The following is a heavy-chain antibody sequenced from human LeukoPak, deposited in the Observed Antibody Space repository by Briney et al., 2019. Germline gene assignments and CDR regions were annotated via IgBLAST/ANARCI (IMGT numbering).Heavy chain of an antibody. CDR1: GYTFTGYY. J-gene: IGHJ4*02. V-gene: IGHV1-2*02. CDR2: INPNSGGT. CDR3: ARDRYCSGGSCYPFAY. Sequence: GASVKVSCKASGYTFTGYYMHWVRQAPGQGLEWMGWINPNSGGTNYAQKFQGRVTMTRDTSISTAYMELSRLRSDDTAVYYCARDRYCSGGSCYPFAYWGQGTLVTVSS. D-gene: IGHD2-15*01.